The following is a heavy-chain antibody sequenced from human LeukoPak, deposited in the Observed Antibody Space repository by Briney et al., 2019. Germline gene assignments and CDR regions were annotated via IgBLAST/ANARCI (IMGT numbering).Heavy chain of an antibody. D-gene: IGHD3-10*01. CDR2: INPNSGGT. CDR3: ARVHYHGSGDQVYYYGMDV. Sequence: GASVKVSCKASGYTFTGYYMHRVRQAPGQGLEWMGWINPNSGGTKYAQKFQGWVTMTRDTSFSTAYMELTRLRSDDTAVYYCARVHYHGSGDQVYYYGMDVWGQGTAVTVSS. CDR1: GYTFTGYY. V-gene: IGHV1-2*04. J-gene: IGHJ6*02.